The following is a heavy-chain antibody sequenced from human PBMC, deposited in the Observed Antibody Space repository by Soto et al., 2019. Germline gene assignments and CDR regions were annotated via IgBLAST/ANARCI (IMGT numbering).Heavy chain of an antibody. CDR3: ARGRFLEWLLSGWFDP. Sequence: VQLQESGPGLVKPSQTLSLTCTVSGGSISSGDYYWSWIRQPPGKGLEWIGYIYYSGSTYYNPSLKSRVTISVDTSKNQFSLKLSSVTAADTAVYYCARGRFLEWLLSGWFDPWGQGTLVTVSS. CDR1: GGSISSGDYY. CDR2: IYYSGST. D-gene: IGHD3-3*01. J-gene: IGHJ5*02. V-gene: IGHV4-30-4*01.